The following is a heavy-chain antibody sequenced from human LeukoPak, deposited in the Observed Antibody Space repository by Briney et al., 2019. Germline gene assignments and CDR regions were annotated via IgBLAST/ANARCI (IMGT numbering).Heavy chain of an antibody. Sequence: SQTLSLTCAISGDSVSSNSAAWNWIRQSPSRGLEWLGRTYYRSKWYNDYAVSVKSRITINPDTSKNQFSLQLNSVTPEDTAVYYCARTFVRPGGTGSGGYYFDYWGQGTLVTVSS. CDR3: ARTFVRPGGTGSGGYYFDY. V-gene: IGHV6-1*01. CDR1: GDSVSSNSAA. D-gene: IGHD6-13*01. J-gene: IGHJ4*02. CDR2: TYYRSKWYN.